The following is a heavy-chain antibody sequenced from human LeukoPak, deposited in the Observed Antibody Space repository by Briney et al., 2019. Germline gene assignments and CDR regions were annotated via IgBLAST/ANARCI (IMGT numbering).Heavy chain of an antibody. CDR3: AKDPYYYDSSGYYH. Sequence: PGGSLRLSCAASGFTVSSNYMSWVRQAPGKGLEWVSVISGSGGSTYYADSVKGRFTISRDNSKNTLYLQMNSLRAEDTAVYYCAKDPYYYDSSGYYHWGQGTLVTVSS. D-gene: IGHD3-22*01. V-gene: IGHV3-23*01. J-gene: IGHJ5*02. CDR2: ISGSGGST. CDR1: GFTVSSNY.